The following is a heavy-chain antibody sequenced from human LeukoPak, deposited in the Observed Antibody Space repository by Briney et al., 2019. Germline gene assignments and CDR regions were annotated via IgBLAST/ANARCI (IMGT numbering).Heavy chain of an antibody. Sequence: SETLSLTCADYGGSFSGYYGSWGRQPPGKGVEWSGEINHSGSTNYNPSLKSRVTISVDTSKNQFSLKLSSVTAADTAVYYCAREAPYYDILTGPKGGWFDPWGQGTLVTVSS. CDR1: GGSFSGYY. D-gene: IGHD3-9*01. J-gene: IGHJ5*02. CDR2: INHSGST. V-gene: IGHV4-34*01. CDR3: AREAPYYDILTGPKGGWFDP.